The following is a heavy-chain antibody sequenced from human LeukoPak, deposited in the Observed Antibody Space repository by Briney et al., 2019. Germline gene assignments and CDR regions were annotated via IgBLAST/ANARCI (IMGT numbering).Heavy chain of an antibody. CDR3: ARRYDSRGPVTFDF. D-gene: IGHD3-22*01. J-gene: IGHJ3*01. CDR2: INPNIGTT. Sequence: SSVNVSCKASGYTFTDHTIHWVQQAPGQGVNWMGWINPNIGTTNYAKRFQGRLTVTRDTSINTAFMELSSLNPDDTAVFYCARRYDSRGPVTFDFWGQGTLVTVSS. V-gene: IGHV1-2*02. CDR1: GYTFTDHT.